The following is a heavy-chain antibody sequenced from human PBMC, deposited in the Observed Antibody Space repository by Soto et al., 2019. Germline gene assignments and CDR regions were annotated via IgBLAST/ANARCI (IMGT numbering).Heavy chain of an antibody. CDR2: INHSGST. CDR3: ARHKIERNGFLASNSYYYYYMDV. Sequence: PSETLSLTCAVYGGSFSGYYWSWIRQPPGKGLEWIGEINHSGSTNYNPSLKSRVTISVDTSKNQFSLKLSSVTAADTAVYYCARHKIERNGFLASNSYYYYYMDVWGKGTTVTVSS. J-gene: IGHJ6*03. D-gene: IGHD3-3*01. CDR1: GGSFSGYY. V-gene: IGHV4-34*01.